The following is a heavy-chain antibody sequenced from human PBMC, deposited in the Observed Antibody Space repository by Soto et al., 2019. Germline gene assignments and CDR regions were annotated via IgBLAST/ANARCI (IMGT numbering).Heavy chain of an antibody. D-gene: IGHD3-3*01. V-gene: IGHV3-23*01. CDR2: ISGSGGST. J-gene: IGHJ4*02. CDR3: AKEGGLGKTIFGVVLSPPTYY. CDR1: GFTFSSYA. Sequence: GGSLRLSCAASGFTFSSYAMSWVRQAPGKGLEWVSAISGSGGSTYYADSVKGRFTISRDNSKNTLYLQMNSLRAEDTAVYYCAKEGGLGKTIFGVVLSPPTYYWGQGT.